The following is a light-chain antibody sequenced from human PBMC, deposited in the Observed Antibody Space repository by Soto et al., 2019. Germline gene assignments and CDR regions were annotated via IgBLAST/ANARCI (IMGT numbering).Light chain of an antibody. CDR1: SSVVGGYNY. V-gene: IGLV2-14*01. Sequence: QSALTQPASVSGSPGQSITISCTGTSSVVGGYNYVSWYQQHPGKAPKLMIYDVSNRPSGVSNRFSGSKSGNTASLTISGLQSEEEADYYCSSYTSSSTLEVFGGGTKLTVL. J-gene: IGLJ2*01. CDR3: SSYTSSSTLEV. CDR2: DVS.